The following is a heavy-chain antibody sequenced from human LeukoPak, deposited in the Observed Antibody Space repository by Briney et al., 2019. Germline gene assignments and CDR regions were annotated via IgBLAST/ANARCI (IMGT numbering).Heavy chain of an antibody. CDR3: ARVVEGVRGASGY. D-gene: IGHD3-10*02. J-gene: IGHJ4*02. CDR2: INSDGSST. V-gene: IGHV3-74*01. CDR1: GFTFSSYW. Sequence: PGGSLRLSCAASGFTFSSYWMHWVRQAPRKGLVWVSRINSDGSSTSYADSVKGRFTISRDNAKNTLYLQMNSLRAEDTAVYYCARVVEGVRGASGYWGQGTLVTVSS.